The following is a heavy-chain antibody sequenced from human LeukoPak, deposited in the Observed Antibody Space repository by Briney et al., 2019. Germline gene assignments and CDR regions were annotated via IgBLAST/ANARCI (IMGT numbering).Heavy chain of an antibody. Sequence: SETLSLTCTVSGGSISINTYYWGWIRQPPGKGLEGIGSTYYSRSTYYPPSLKGRVTISVDTSKNPFSLKLSSVTAADTAVYHCARHGHHGDYDYWGQGTLVTVSS. D-gene: IGHD4-17*01. V-gene: IGHV4-39*01. CDR3: ARHGHHGDYDY. J-gene: IGHJ4*02. CDR1: GGSISINTYY. CDR2: TYYSRST.